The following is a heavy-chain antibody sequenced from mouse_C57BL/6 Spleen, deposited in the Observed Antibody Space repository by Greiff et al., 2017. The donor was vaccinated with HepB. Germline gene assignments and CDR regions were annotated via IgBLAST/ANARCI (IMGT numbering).Heavy chain of an antibody. CDR1: GYSITSGYY. CDR2: ISYDGSN. CDR3: ASGSGDAMDY. J-gene: IGHJ4*01. Sequence: EVKLQESGPGLVKPSQSLSLTCSVTGYSITSGYYWNWIRQFPGNKLEWMGYISYDGSNNYNPSLKNRIAITRDTSKNQFFLKLKSVTTEDTATYYCASGSGDAMDYWGQGTSVTVSS. V-gene: IGHV3-6*01. D-gene: IGHD1-1*01.